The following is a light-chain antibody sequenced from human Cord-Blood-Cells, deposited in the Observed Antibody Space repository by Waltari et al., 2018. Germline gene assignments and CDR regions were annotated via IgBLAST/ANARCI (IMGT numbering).Light chain of an antibody. CDR2: EVS. CDR3: CSYAGSSTYV. V-gene: IGLV2-23*02. Sequence: QSALTQPASVSGPPGQSITISCTGTSSDVGSYNLVSWYQQHQGKAPKLMIYEVSKRPSGVSNRFSGSKSGNTASLTISGLQAEDEADYYCCSYAGSSTYVFGTGTKVTVL. J-gene: IGLJ1*01. CDR1: SSDVGSYNL.